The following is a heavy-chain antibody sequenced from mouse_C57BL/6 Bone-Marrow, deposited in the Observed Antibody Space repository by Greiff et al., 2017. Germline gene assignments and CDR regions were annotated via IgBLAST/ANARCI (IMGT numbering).Heavy chain of an antibody. CDR1: GYTFTDYY. D-gene: IGHD1-1*01. CDR3: ERDYDSSYRAY. J-gene: IGHJ3*01. V-gene: IGHV1-19*01. CDR2: INPYNGGT. Sequence: VQLKESGPVLVKPGASVKMSCKASGYTFTDYYMNWVKQSHGKSLEWIGVINPYNGGTSYNQKFKGKATLTVDKSSSTAYMELNSLTSEDSAVYYCERDYDSSYRAYWGQGTLVTVSA.